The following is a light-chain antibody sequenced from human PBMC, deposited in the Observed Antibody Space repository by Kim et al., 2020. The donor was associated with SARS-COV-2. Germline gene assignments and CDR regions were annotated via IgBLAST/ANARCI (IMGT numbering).Light chain of an antibody. CDR2: YDN. CDR3: QVWDSNNDHGV. CDR1: NIGSRS. Sequence: SYELTQPPSVSVAPGKTATITCGGNNIGSRSVHWYQQKPGQAPVLVIYYDNDRPSGIPERFSGSNSGNTATLTISRVEAGDEADYYCQVWDSNNDHGVFGGGTPLTVL. V-gene: IGLV3-21*04. J-gene: IGLJ3*02.